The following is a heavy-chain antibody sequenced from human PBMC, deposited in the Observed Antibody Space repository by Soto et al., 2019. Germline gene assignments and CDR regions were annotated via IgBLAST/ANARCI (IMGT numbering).Heavy chain of an antibody. Sequence: SVTLSLSCTVSGGSINSGDYYWTWVRQPPGKGLEWIGNIFHSGSTYYTPSLQSRVTISLDTSKNHFSLKLSSVTPADTAVYYCARDRYYGSGTYYNFYSGMDVWGQGTTVTVSS. V-gene: IGHV4-30-4*01. J-gene: IGHJ6*02. CDR2: IFHSGST. D-gene: IGHD3-10*01. CDR1: GGSINSGDYY. CDR3: ARDRYYGSGTYYNFYSGMDV.